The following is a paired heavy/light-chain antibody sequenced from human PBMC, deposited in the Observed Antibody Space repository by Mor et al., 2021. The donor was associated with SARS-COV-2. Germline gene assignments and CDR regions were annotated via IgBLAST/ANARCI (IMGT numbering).Light chain of an antibody. CDR2: TVT. CDR1: SSDIGDNNY. CDR3: SSYTSSSTLI. V-gene: IGLV2-14*03. Sequence: QSALTQPASVSGSPGQSITMSCTGSSSDIGDNNYVYWYQHHPGRAPKVIIYTVTNRPSGVSNRFSGSKSGNTASLTISGLQADDEAEYYCSSYTSSSTLIFGGGTKLTVL. J-gene: IGLJ2*01.
Heavy chain of an antibody. CDR1: GGFISSSSYF. J-gene: IGHJ4*02. CDR3: VRHGQWLPRGVDY. D-gene: IGHD6-19*01. V-gene: IGHV4-39*01. Sequence: QVQLQESGPGLVKPSETLSLTCTVSGGFISSSSYFWGWIRQPPGKGLEWIGSIYYSGSTYYNPSLKSRVTLSVYTPKNQFSMKLTSVTAADRAVYYCVRHGQWLPRGVDYWGQGTLVNVSS. CDR2: IYYSGST.